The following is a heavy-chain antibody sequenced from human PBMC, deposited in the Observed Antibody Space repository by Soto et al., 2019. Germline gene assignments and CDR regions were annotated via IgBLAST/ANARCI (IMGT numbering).Heavy chain of an antibody. J-gene: IGHJ4*02. CDR1: GGSISSGDYY. V-gene: IGHV4-30-4*01. Sequence: SETLSLTCTVSGGSISSGDYYWSWIRQPPGKGLEWIGYIYYSGSTYYNPSLKSRVTISVDTSKNQFSLKLSSVTAADTAVYYCASLNRMVRGVIMLDYRGQGTLVTVSS. D-gene: IGHD3-10*01. CDR3: ASLNRMVRGVIMLDY. CDR2: IYYSGST.